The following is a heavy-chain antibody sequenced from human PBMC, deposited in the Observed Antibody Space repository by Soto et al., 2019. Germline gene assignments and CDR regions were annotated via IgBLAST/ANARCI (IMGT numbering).Heavy chain of an antibody. Sequence: GASVKVSCKGSGGTFSSYAISWVLQAPGQGPEWMGGIIPIFGTANYAQKFQGRVTITADKSTSTAYMELSSLRSEDTAVYYCASEGIAAAGTGGAYYYYYGMDVWGQGTTVTVSS. CDR2: IIPIFGTA. CDR3: ASEGIAAAGTGGAYYYYYGMDV. V-gene: IGHV1-69*06. CDR1: GGTFSSYA. D-gene: IGHD6-13*01. J-gene: IGHJ6*02.